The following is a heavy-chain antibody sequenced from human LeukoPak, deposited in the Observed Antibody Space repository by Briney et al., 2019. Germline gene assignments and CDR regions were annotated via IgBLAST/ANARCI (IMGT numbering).Heavy chain of an antibody. CDR1: GYTFTGYY. Sequence: ASVKVSCKASGYTFTGYYMHWGRQAPGQGLEWMGWINPNSGGTNYAQKFQGRVTMTRDTSISTAYMELSRLRSDDTAVYYCARATQAPGDRDAFDIWGQGTMVTVSS. CDR2: INPNSGGT. J-gene: IGHJ3*02. CDR3: ARATQAPGDRDAFDI. D-gene: IGHD7-27*01. V-gene: IGHV1-2*02.